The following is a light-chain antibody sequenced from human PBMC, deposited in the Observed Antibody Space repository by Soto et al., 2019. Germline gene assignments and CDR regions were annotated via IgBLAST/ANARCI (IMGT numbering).Light chain of an antibody. J-gene: IGLJ2*01. V-gene: IGLV2-8*01. CDR2: EVS. Sequence: QSALTQPPSASGSPGQSVTISCTGTSSDVGGYNYVSWYQQHPGKAPKLMIYEVSKRPSGVPDRFFASKSGNTASLTVSGLQAEDEADYYCSSYAGSNNLVFGGGTKLTVL. CDR1: SSDVGGYNY. CDR3: SSYAGSNNLV.